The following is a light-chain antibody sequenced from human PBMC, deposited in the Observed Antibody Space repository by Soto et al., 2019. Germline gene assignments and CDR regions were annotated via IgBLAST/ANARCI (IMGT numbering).Light chain of an antibody. CDR3: QQYGNSPPWT. J-gene: IGKJ1*01. Sequence: ELGLTQSPGTLSLSPGQRATLSCRASQSVSSSYLAWYQQKPGQAPRLLMYGASSRATGIPDRFSGSGSGTAFTLTINRLQPEDFAVYYCQQYGNSPPWTFGRGTKVEIK. V-gene: IGKV3-20*01. CDR2: GAS. CDR1: QSVSSSY.